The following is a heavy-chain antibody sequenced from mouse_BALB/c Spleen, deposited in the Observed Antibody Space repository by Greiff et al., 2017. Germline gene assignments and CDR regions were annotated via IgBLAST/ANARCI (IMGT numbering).Heavy chain of an antibody. Sequence: EVHLVESGGGLVQPGGSLKLSCAASGFTFSSYTMSWVRQTPEKRLEWVAYISNGGGSTYYPDTVKGRFTISRDNAKNTLYLQMSSLKSEDTAMYYCARHGHYYGSSYYFDYWGQGTTLTVSS. CDR2: ISNGGGST. CDR1: GFTFSSYT. V-gene: IGHV5-12-2*01. CDR3: ARHGHYYGSSYYFDY. D-gene: IGHD1-1*01. J-gene: IGHJ2*01.